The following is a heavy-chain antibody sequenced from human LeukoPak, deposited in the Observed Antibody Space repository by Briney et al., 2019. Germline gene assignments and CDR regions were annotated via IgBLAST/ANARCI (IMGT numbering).Heavy chain of an antibody. CDR2: IYTSGST. J-gene: IGHJ4*02. Sequence: SETLSLTCTVSGGSISSGSYYWSWLRQPAGTGLEWVGRIYTSGSTNYNPSLKSRVTISVDTSKNQFSLKLSSVTAADTAVYFCARSHAQKWSGYSHWGQGTLVTVSS. D-gene: IGHD3-3*01. CDR3: ARSHAQKWSGYSH. CDR1: GGSISSGSYY. V-gene: IGHV4-61*02.